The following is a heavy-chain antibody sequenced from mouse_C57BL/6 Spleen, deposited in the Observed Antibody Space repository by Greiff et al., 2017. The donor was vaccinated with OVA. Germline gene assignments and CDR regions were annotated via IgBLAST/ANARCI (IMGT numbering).Heavy chain of an antibody. CDR2: ISSGGSYT. Sequence: EVQLVESGGDLVKPGGSLKLSCAASGFTFSSYGMSWVRQTPDKRLEWVATISSGGSYTYYPDSVKGRFTISRDNAKNTLYLQMSSLKSEDTAMYYCARRGTTVVAIDYWGQGTTLTVSS. CDR1: GFTFSSYG. D-gene: IGHD1-1*01. V-gene: IGHV5-6*01. J-gene: IGHJ2*01. CDR3: ARRGTTVVAIDY.